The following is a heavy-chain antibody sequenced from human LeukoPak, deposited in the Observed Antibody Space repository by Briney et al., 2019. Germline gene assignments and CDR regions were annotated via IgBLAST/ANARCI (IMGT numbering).Heavy chain of an antibody. D-gene: IGHD2-15*01. V-gene: IGHV3-23*01. CDR3: AKDQGIVVVAADFDY. CDR1: GFTFKSYA. Sequence: GGSLRLSCAASGFTFKSYAMSWVRQAPGKGLEWVSAISGGGGSTYYADSVKGRFTVSRDNSKNTLYLDMNSLRVEDTAVYYCAKDQGIVVVAADFDYWGQGTLVTVSS. J-gene: IGHJ4*02. CDR2: ISGGGGST.